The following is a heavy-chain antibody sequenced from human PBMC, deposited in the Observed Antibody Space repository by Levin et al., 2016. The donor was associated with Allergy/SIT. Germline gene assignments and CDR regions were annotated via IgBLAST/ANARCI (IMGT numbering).Heavy chain of an antibody. Sequence: GSLRLSCAVYGGSFSGYYWSWIRQPPGKGLEWIGEINHSGSTNYNPSLKSRVTISVDTSKNQFSLKLSSVTAADTAVYYCARGAVVEPGNFDYWGQGTLVTVSS. V-gene: IGHV4-34*01. CDR3: ARGAVVEPGNFDY. CDR2: INHSGST. CDR1: GGSFSGYY. D-gene: IGHD1-14*01. J-gene: IGHJ4*02.